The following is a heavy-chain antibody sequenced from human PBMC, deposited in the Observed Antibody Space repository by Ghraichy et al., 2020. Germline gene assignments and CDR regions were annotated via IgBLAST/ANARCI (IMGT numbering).Heavy chain of an antibody. V-gene: IGHV4-59*01. Sequence: SETLSLTCTVSGGSISSYYWSWIRQPPGKGLEWIGYIYYSGSTNYNPSLKSRVTISVDTSKNQFSLKLSSVTAADTAVYYCARGRPRHHITMVRGSSPYYFDYWGQGTLVTVSS. CDR1: GGSISSYY. CDR3: ARGRPRHHITMVRGSSPYYFDY. D-gene: IGHD3-10*01. J-gene: IGHJ4*02. CDR2: IYYSGST.